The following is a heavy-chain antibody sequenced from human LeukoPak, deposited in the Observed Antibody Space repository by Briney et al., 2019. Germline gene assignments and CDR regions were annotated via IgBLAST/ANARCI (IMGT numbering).Heavy chain of an antibody. Sequence: PSETLSLTCAVYGGSFGGYYWSWIRQPPGKGLEWIGEINHSGSTNYNPSLKSRVTISVDTSKNQFSLKLSSVTAADTAVYYCARARRIGAFDIWGQGTMVTVSS. V-gene: IGHV4-34*01. CDR2: INHSGST. D-gene: IGHD6-6*01. J-gene: IGHJ3*02. CDR1: GGSFGGYY. CDR3: ARARRIGAFDI.